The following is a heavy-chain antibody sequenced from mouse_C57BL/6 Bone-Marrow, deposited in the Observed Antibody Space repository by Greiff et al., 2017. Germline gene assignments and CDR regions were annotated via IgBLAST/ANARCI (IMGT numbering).Heavy chain of an antibody. CDR3: ARLGWLLLYFDY. D-gene: IGHD2-3*01. CDR2: INPSNGGT. CDR1: GYTFTSYW. Sequence: QVQLQQPGTELVKPGASVKLSCKASGYTFTSYWMHWVKQRPGQGLEWIGNINPSNGGTNYNEKFKSKATLTVDKSSGTAYMQLSSLTSEDSAVYYCARLGWLLLYFDYWGQGTTRTVSS. J-gene: IGHJ2*01. V-gene: IGHV1-53*01.